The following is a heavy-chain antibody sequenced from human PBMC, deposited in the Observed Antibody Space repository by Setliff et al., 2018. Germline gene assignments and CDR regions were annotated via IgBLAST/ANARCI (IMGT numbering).Heavy chain of an antibody. Sequence: SVKVSCKASGGAFSNYGITWVRQAPGQGLEWMGGIIPIFGTTTYAQKFLGRVTITTDESSSTGYMELSSLRSEDTAVYYCARSPAVLGIVYLDPWGQGTLVTVS. D-gene: IGHD2-15*01. CDR3: ARSPAVLGIVYLDP. CDR2: IIPIFGTT. J-gene: IGHJ5*02. CDR1: GGAFSNYG. V-gene: IGHV1-69*05.